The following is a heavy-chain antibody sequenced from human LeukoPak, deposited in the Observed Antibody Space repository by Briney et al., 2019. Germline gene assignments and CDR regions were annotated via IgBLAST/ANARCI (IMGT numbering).Heavy chain of an antibody. V-gene: IGHV4-34*01. CDR2: INHSGST. J-gene: IGHJ4*02. Sequence: SETLSLTCAVYGGCFSGYYWSWIRQPPGKGLEWIGEINHSGSTNYNPSLKSRVTISVDRSKNQFSLKLSSVTAADTAVYYCARDNGDYYFDYWGQGTLVTVSS. D-gene: IGHD4-17*01. CDR1: GGCFSGYY. CDR3: ARDNGDYYFDY.